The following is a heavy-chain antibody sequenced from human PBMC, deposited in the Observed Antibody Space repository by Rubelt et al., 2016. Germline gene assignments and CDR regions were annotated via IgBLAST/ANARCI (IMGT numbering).Heavy chain of an antibody. D-gene: IGHD6-6*01. CDR3: ARDRGAARPIDY. CDR1: GGTFSSYA. CDR2: IIPILGIA. V-gene: IGHV1-69*09. J-gene: IGHJ4*02. Sequence: QVQLVQSGAEVKKPGSSVKVSCKASGGTFSSYAISWVRQAPGQGLEWMGRIIPILGIANYDQKFQGRVTITADKSTSSAYMELSSLRSEDTAVYYCARDRGAARPIDYWGQGTLVTVSS.